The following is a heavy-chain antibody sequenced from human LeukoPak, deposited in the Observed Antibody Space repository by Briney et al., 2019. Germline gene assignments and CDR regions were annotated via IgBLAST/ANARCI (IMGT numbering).Heavy chain of an antibody. CDR3: ARDRDYGDYFRPYSFDY. D-gene: IGHD4-17*01. V-gene: IGHV1-69*01. Sequence: GSSVNVSCKASGGTFSSYAISWVRQAAGQGLEWMGGIIPIFGTANYAQKLQGRVTITADESTSTAYMELSSLRSEDTAVYYCARDRDYGDYFRPYSFDYWGQGALVTVSS. J-gene: IGHJ4*02. CDR2: IIPIFGTA. CDR1: GGTFSSYA.